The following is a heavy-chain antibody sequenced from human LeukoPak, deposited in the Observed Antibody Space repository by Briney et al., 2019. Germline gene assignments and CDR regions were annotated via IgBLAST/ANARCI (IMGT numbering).Heavy chain of an antibody. CDR1: GGSISSYY. V-gene: IGHV4-59*01. Sequence: SETLSLTCIVSGGSISSYYWSWIRQPPGKGLEWIGYIYYSGSTNYNPSLKSRVTISVDTSKNQFSLKLSSVTAADTAVYYCASQYSSGWYDYWGQGTLVTVSS. CDR3: ASQYSSGWYDY. J-gene: IGHJ4*02. D-gene: IGHD6-19*01. CDR2: IYYSGST.